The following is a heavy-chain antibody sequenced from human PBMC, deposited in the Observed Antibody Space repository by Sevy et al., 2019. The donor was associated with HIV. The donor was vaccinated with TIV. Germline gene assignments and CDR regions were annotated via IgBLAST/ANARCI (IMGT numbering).Heavy chain of an antibody. CDR2: ISAYDGKT. CDR1: GYTFSSYG. Sequence: ASVKVSCKTSGYTFSSYGITWMRQAPGQGLEWLGWISAYDGKTKYAQKFQDRVTMTTRTSARTAYMELRGLISDDTATYYCARDGRTGTDLFDLWGQGTLVTVSS. V-gene: IGHV1-18*01. CDR3: ARDGRTGTDLFDL. J-gene: IGHJ4*02. D-gene: IGHD3-9*01.